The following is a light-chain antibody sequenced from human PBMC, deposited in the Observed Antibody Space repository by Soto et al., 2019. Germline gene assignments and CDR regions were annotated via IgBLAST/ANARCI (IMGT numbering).Light chain of an antibody. Sequence: DIHMTQSPSTLSASVGDRVTITCRASQSISSWLAWYKQKPGKAPKLLIYAASILESGVPSRFSGVGSGTDFTLTISSLQPDDFATYYCQQYNSYSSTFGQGTKVEIK. J-gene: IGKJ1*01. V-gene: IGKV1-5*01. CDR1: QSISSW. CDR2: AAS. CDR3: QQYNSYSST.